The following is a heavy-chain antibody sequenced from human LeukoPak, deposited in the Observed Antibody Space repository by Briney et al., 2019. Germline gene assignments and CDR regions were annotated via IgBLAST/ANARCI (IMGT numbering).Heavy chain of an antibody. CDR3: AKDGGLWVSAHWGDS. CDR2: ITTSDGNT. V-gene: IGHV3-23*01. CDR1: GFTFSSYT. Sequence: HPGGSLRLPCAASGFTFSSYTMSWVRQAPGKGLEWVSTITTSDGNTYYADSVKGRFTVSRDNSKNTLFLQMNSLRAEDTAVYYCAKDGGLWVSAHWGDSWGRGTLVTVSS. J-gene: IGHJ4*02. D-gene: IGHD7-27*01.